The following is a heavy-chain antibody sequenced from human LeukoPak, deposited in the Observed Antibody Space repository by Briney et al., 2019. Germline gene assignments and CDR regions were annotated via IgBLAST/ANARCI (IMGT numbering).Heavy chain of an antibody. Sequence: MTSETLSLTCFVSGGSITRGGDYWGWIRQPPGKGLEWIGSIYYSGSTYYNPSLKSRVTISVDTSKNQFSLKLSSVTAADTAVYYCARLTYYYDSSGYYPYYFDYWGQGTLVTVSS. CDR3: ARLTYYYDSSGYYPYYFDY. V-gene: IGHV4-39*01. D-gene: IGHD3-22*01. CDR1: GGSITRGGDY. CDR2: IYYSGST. J-gene: IGHJ4*02.